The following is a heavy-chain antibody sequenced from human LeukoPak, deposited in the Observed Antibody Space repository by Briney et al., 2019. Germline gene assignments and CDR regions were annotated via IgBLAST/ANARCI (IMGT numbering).Heavy chain of an antibody. Sequence: SETLSLTCTVSGASISSYYWSWIRQPPGKGLEWVGYIDYSGSTNYTPSLKSRVTISVDTSKNQFSLKLSSVSAADTALYYCAREAWVSGDSKYRYYGIDVWGQGTTVTVSS. D-gene: IGHD4-17*01. CDR3: AREAWVSGDSKYRYYGIDV. CDR1: GASISSYY. V-gene: IGHV4-59*01. CDR2: IDYSGST. J-gene: IGHJ6*02.